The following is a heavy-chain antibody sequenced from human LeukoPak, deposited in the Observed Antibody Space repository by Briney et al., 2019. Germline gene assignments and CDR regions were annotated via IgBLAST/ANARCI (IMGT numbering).Heavy chain of an antibody. D-gene: IGHD4-11*01. Sequence: GESLRLSCSAFGFTFSDYAFHWVRQAPGKGLEWLAFIRYDGSDSYYTDSVKGRFTISRDNSKKTLYLQMNSLRAEDTAVYYCAKALTTVTTGGDYYYYMDVWGKGTTVTVSS. V-gene: IGHV3-30*02. J-gene: IGHJ6*03. CDR1: GFTFSDYA. CDR3: AKALTTVTTGGDYYYYMDV. CDR2: IRYDGSDS.